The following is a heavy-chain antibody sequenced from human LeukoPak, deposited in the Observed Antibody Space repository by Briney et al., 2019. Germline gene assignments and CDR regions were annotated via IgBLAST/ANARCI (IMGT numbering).Heavy chain of an antibody. CDR3: ARDRWELLSNSYHYCGLDV. V-gene: IGHV3-7*01. CDR1: GFTSSNYW. CDR2: IKQDGSEK. D-gene: IGHD2-15*01. J-gene: IGHJ6*02. Sequence: GGSLRLSCAASGFTSSNYWMSWVRQDPGKGLEWVANIKQDGSEKCYVDSVKGRFTISRDNAKNSLYLQMNSLRAEDTAVYYCARDRWELLSNSYHYCGLDVWGQGTTVTVSS.